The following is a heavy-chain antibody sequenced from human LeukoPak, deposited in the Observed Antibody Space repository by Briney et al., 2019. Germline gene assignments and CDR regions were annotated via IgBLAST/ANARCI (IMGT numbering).Heavy chain of an antibody. V-gene: IGHV5-51*01. Sequence: GESLKISCKGSGYSFTSYWIGWVRQMPGKGLEWMGIIYPGDSDTRYSPSFQGQVTISVDKSISTAYLQWSSLKASDTAMYYCARVRAFIVGATYFDYWGQGTPVTVSS. CDR3: ARVRAFIVGATYFDY. J-gene: IGHJ4*02. CDR1: GYSFTSYW. D-gene: IGHD1-26*01. CDR2: IYPGDSDT.